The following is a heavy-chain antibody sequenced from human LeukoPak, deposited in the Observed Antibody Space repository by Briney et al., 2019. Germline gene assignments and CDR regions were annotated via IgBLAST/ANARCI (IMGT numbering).Heavy chain of an antibody. V-gene: IGHV1-2*04. CDR3: ARGSSGRGDWFDP. CDR1: GYTFTGYY. Sequence: ASVKVSCKASGYTFTGYYMHWVRQAPGQGLEWMGWINPNSGGTNYAQKFQGWVTMTRDTSISTAYVELSRLRSDDTAVYYCARGSSGRGDWFDPWGQGTLVTVSS. CDR2: INPNSGGT. J-gene: IGHJ5*02.